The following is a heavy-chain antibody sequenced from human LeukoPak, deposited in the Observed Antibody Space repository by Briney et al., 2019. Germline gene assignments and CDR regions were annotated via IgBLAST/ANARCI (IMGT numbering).Heavy chain of an antibody. CDR1: GYTFTGYY. CDR2: INPNSGGT. D-gene: IGHD1-7*01. V-gene: IGHV1-2*02. CDR3: ARDRKTGTTSWFDP. J-gene: IGHJ5*02. Sequence: ASVKVSCKASGYTFTGYYMHWVRQAPGQGLEWRGWINPNSGGTNYAQKFQGRVTMTRDTSISTAYMELSRLRSDDTAVYYCARDRKTGTTSWFDPWGQGTLVTVSS.